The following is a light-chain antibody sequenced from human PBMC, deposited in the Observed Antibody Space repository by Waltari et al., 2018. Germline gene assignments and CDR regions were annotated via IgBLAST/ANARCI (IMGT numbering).Light chain of an antibody. CDR2: AAS. V-gene: IGKV1-39*01. J-gene: IGKJ4*01. CDR1: QSISSY. Sequence: DIKMTQSPSSLSASVGDRVTITCRASQSISSYLNWSQQKPGKAPKLLIYAASSLQSGVPSRFSGSGSGTDFTLTISSLQPEDFATYYCQQSYSTPLTFGGGTKVEIK. CDR3: QQSYSTPLT.